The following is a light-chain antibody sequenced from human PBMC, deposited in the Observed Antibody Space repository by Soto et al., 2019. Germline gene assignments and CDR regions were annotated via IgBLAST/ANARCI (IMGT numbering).Light chain of an antibody. V-gene: IGKV3D-15*01. CDR2: GAS. CDR1: QNVSSH. CDR3: QQYDTWPRT. J-gene: IGKJ1*01. Sequence: EIVMTQSPATLSVSPGERVTLSCRASQNVSSHLAWYQHKPGQAPRLLTYGASSRAAAAPARFRGSGAGTEFTLTIRSQQSEDFAVYYCQQYDTWPRTFGPGSKV.